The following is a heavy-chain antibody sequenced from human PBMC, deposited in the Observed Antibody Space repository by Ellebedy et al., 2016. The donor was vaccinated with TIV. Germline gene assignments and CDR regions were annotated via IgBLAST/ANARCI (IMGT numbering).Heavy chain of an antibody. CDR1: GFTFSSYA. Sequence: GESLKISCAASGFTFSSYAMSWVRQAPGKGLEWVSYISSSGSTIYYADSVKGRFTISRDNAKNSLYLQMNSLRAEDTAVYYCARDGDSSFDPWGQGTLVTVSS. CDR3: ARDGDSSFDP. CDR2: ISSSGSTI. J-gene: IGHJ5*02. D-gene: IGHD6-6*01. V-gene: IGHV3-48*04.